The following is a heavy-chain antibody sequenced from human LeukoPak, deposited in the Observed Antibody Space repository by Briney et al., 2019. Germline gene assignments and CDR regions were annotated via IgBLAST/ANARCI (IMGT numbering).Heavy chain of an antibody. CDR3: ARSRELLYDDFDY. CDR1: GYSISSGYY. Sequence: TSETLSLTCAVSGYSISSGYYWGGIRQPPGRGLEWIGSIYHSGSTYYNPSLKSRVTISVDKSKNQFSLKLSSVTAADTAVYYCARSRELLYDDFDYWGQGTLVTVSS. V-gene: IGHV4-38-2*01. CDR2: IYHSGST. D-gene: IGHD3-10*01. J-gene: IGHJ4*02.